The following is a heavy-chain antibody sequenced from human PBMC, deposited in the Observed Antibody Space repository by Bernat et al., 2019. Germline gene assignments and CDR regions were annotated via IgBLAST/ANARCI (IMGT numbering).Heavy chain of an antibody. CDR3: ARGRYYDFWSGPRKIYYYYYMDV. D-gene: IGHD3-3*01. CDR2: IIPIFGTA. J-gene: IGHJ6*03. V-gene: IGHV1-69*01. CDR1: GGTFNSYA. Sequence: QVQLVQSGAEVKKPGSSVKVSCKASGGTFNSYAISWVRQAPGQGLEWMGGIIPIFGTANYAQKFQGRVTITADESTSTAYMELSSLGSEDTAVYYCARGRYYDFWSGPRKIYYYYYMDVWGKGTTVTVSS.